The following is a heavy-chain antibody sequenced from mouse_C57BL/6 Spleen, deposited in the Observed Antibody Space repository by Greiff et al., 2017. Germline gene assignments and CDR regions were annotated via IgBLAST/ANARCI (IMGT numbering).Heavy chain of an antibody. V-gene: IGHV1-61*01. J-gene: IGHJ4*01. CDR3: ARRNWEGYAMDY. Sequence: QVQLQQHGAELVRPGSSVKLSCKASGYTFTSYWMDWVKQRPGQGLEWIGNIYPSDSETPYNQKFKDKATLTVDKSSSTAYMQLSSLTSEDSAVYYCARRNWEGYAMDYWGQGTSVTVSS. CDR2: IYPSDSET. D-gene: IGHD4-1*01. CDR1: GYTFTSYW.